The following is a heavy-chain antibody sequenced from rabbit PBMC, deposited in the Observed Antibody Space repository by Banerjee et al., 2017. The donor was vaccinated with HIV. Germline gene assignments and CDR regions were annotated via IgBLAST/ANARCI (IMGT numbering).Heavy chain of an antibody. J-gene: IGHJ4*01. V-gene: IGHV1S40*01. CDR1: GFSFSTYG. CDR2: IYPDYGTT. CDR3: TRAAGYGGYGYSTGFTL. Sequence: QSLEESGGDLVKPGASLTLTCKASGFSFSTYGISWVRQAPRKGLEWIAYIYPDYGTTDYASWAKGRFTISLDNAQNTVFLQMTSLTAADTATYFCTRAAGYGGYGYSTGFTLWGQGTLVTVS. D-gene: IGHD6-1*01.